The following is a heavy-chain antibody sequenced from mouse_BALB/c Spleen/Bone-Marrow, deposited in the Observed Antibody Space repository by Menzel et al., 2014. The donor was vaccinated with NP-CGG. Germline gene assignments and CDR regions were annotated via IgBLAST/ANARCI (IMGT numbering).Heavy chain of an antibody. CDR2: ISSGSSTF. Sequence: EVHLVESGGGLVQPGGSRKLSCAASGFTFSSFGMHWIRQAPEKGLEWVAYISSGSSTFYYADTVKGRFTVSRDNPKNTLFRQMTGLSSEDTARYYCAREGGDYAVGDYWGQGTTLTVSS. CDR3: AREGGDYAVGDY. D-gene: IGHD2-13*01. CDR1: GFTFSSFG. J-gene: IGHJ2*01. V-gene: IGHV5-17*02.